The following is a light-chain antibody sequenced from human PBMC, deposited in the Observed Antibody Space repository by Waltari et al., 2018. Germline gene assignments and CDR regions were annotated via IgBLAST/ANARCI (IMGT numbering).Light chain of an antibody. CDR1: SLRSYY. Sequence: SSELTQDPAVSVAMGQTVRITFQGDSLRSYYSSWYQQRPGQAPSLVMYDKNNRPSGGPDRVSGSSSHNTASLTITGAQAEDEASYYCHSRDASGVGGSFGGGTKLTVL. CDR3: HSRDASGVGGS. J-gene: IGLJ2*01. CDR2: DKN. V-gene: IGLV3-19*01.